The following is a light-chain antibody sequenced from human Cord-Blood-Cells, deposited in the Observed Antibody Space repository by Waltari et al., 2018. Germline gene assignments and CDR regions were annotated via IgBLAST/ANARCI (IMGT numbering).Light chain of an antibody. CDR2: KAS. V-gene: IGKV1-5*03. CDR3: QQYNCYSYT. J-gene: IGKJ2*01. CDR1: QSISSW. Sequence: DIQMTQSPSTLSASVGDRVTIPCRASQSISSWLAWYQQKPGKAPKLLIYKASSLESGVPSRFSGSGSGTEFTLTISSLQPDDFATYYCQQYNCYSYTFGQGTKLEIK.